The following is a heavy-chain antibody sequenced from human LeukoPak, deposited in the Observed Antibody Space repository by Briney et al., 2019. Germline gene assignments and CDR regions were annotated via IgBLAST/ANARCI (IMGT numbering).Heavy chain of an antibody. Sequence: GGSLRLSCAASGFTFSSYAMSWVRQAPGKGLEWVSAISGSGGSTYYADSVKGRFTISRDNSKNTLYLQMNSLRAEDTAVYYCAKAVPLIVVVIHYFDYWGQGTLVTVSS. CDR1: GFTFSSYA. V-gene: IGHV3-23*01. D-gene: IGHD3-22*01. CDR3: AKAVPLIVVVIHYFDY. J-gene: IGHJ4*02. CDR2: ISGSGGST.